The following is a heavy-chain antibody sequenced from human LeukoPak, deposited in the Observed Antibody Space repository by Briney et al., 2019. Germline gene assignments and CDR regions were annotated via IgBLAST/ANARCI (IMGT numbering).Heavy chain of an antibody. J-gene: IGHJ3*02. CDR3: ARVGCDGDSCYQNRGAFDI. CDR2: IYYSGST. V-gene: IGHV4-59*12. D-gene: IGHD2-15*01. Sequence: SETLSLACTVSGGSISGYYWSWIRQPPGKGLEWIGGIYYSGSTYYNPSLKSRATISVDTSKSQFSLKVRSVTAADTAMYYCARVGCDGDSCYQNRGAFDIWGQGTMVTVSS. CDR1: GGSISGYY.